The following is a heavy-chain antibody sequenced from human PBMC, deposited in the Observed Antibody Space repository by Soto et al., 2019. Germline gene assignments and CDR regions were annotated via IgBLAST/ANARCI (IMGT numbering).Heavy chain of an antibody. CDR2: IKSKTDGGTT. CDR1: GFTFSNAW. D-gene: IGHD3-22*01. Sequence: GGSLRLSCAASGFTFSNAWMSWVRQAPGKGLEWVGRIKSKTDGGTTDYAAPVKGRFTISRDDSKNTLYLQMNSLKTEDTAVYYCTTCYDSSGYYSSYFDYWGQGTLVPVYS. V-gene: IGHV3-15*01. J-gene: IGHJ4*02. CDR3: TTCYDSSGYYSSYFDY.